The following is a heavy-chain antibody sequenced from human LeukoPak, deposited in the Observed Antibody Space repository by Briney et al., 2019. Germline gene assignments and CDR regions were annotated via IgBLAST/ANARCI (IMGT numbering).Heavy chain of an antibody. CDR3: ARLAYGDKPHALGPNDY. D-gene: IGHD4-17*01. CDR2: IYYSGST. J-gene: IGHJ4*02. V-gene: IGHV4-39*01. Sequence: SETLSLTCTVSGGSISSSSYYWGWIRQPPGKGLEWIGSIYYSGSTYYNPSLKSRVTISVDTSKNQFSLKLSSVPAADTAVYYCARLAYGDKPHALGPNDYWGQGTLVTVSS. CDR1: GGSISSSSYY.